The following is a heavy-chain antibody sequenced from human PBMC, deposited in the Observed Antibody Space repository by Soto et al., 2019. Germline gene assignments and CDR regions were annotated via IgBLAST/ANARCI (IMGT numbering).Heavy chain of an antibody. CDR3: AAGGSYEGPFDY. D-gene: IGHD1-26*01. J-gene: IGHJ4*02. CDR1: GFTFTSSA. V-gene: IGHV1-58*01. Sequence: QMQLVQSGPEVKKPGTSVKVSCKASGFTFTSSAVQWVRQARGQRLEWIGWIVVGSGNTNYAQKFQERVTITRDMSTSTAYMGLSSLRSEDTAVYYCAAGGSYEGPFDYWGQGTLVTVSS. CDR2: IVVGSGNT.